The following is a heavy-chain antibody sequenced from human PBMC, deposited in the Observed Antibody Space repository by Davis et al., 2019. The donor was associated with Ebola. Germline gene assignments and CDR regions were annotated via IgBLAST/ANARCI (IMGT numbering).Heavy chain of an antibody. CDR1: GFTFSDHS. CDR3: ARDIFSTHGGEYYYYYGMDV. V-gene: IGHV3-11*04. J-gene: IGHJ6*04. D-gene: IGHD3-16*01. Sequence: GESLKISCAASGFTFSDHSMSWIRQAPGKGLEFISYISHSAHTIYYADSVKGRFTISRDNAKNSLFLQMNSLRAEDTAVYYCARDIFSTHGGEYYYYYGMDVWGKGTTVTVSS. CDR2: ISHSAHTI.